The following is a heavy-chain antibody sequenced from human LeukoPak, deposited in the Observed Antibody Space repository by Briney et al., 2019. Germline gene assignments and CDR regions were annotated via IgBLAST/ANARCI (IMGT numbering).Heavy chain of an antibody. Sequence: GGSLRLSCAASGFSFDFSGYAMSWVRQAPGKGLEWVSGINGIGTSLYYADSVKGRFTISRDNSDNTLYLQMNSLRADDTAVYYCARDRASVNRGVIVPRVGRYFDSWGLGTLVSVSS. CDR3: ARDRASVNRGVIVPRVGRYFDS. D-gene: IGHD3-10*01. CDR2: INGIGTSL. V-gene: IGHV3-23*01. CDR1: GFSFDFSGYA. J-gene: IGHJ4*02.